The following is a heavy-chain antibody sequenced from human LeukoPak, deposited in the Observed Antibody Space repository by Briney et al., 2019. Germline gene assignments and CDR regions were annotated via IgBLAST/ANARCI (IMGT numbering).Heavy chain of an antibody. CDR2: IYYSGST. Sequence: SETLSLTCTVSGGSISSGGYYWSWIRQHPGKGLEWIGYIYYSGSTYYNPSLKSRDTISVDTSKNQFSLKLSSVTAADTAVYYCATQDQYSSGWRDYYYYYYMDVWGKGTTVTVSS. D-gene: IGHD6-19*01. V-gene: IGHV4-31*03. CDR3: ATQDQYSSGWRDYYYYYYMDV. CDR1: GGSISSGGYY. J-gene: IGHJ6*03.